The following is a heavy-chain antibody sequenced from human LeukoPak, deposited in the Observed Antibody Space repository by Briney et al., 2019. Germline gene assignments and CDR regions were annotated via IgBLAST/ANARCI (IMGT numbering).Heavy chain of an antibody. CDR2: ISSSGNTI. J-gene: IGHJ5*02. CDR1: GFTFSSYE. D-gene: IGHD3-9*01. CDR3: AREPYYDILAGYHPT. Sequence: GGSLRLSCAASGFTFSSYEMNWVCQAPGKGLEWVSYISSSGNTIYYADSVKGRFTISRDNAKNSLYLQMNSLRAEDTAVYYCAREPYYDILAGYHPTWGQGTLVTVSS. V-gene: IGHV3-48*03.